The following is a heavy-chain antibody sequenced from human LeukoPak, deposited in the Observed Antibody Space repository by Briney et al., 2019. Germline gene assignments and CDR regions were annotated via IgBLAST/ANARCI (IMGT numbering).Heavy chain of an antibody. CDR2: IHYSGST. Sequence: SETLSLTCSVSGGSISSYYWSWIRQPPGKGLEWIGYIHYSGSTNYNPSLKSRVTISVDTSKNQFSLKLSSVTAADTAVYYCARYSYGFPIDYWGQGTLVTVSS. CDR1: GGSISSYY. CDR3: ARYSYGFPIDY. J-gene: IGHJ4*02. V-gene: IGHV4-59*01. D-gene: IGHD5-18*01.